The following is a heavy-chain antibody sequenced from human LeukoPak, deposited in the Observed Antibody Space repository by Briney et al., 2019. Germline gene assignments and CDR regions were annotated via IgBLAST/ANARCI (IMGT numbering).Heavy chain of an antibody. D-gene: IGHD6-13*01. CDR1: GGTFSSYA. CDR2: IIPIFGTA. CDR3: ARDQEQLEQTGFDP. V-gene: IGHV1-69*13. Sequence: ASVKVSCKASGGTFSSYAISWVRQAPGQGLEWMGGIIPIFGTANYAQKFQGRVTITADESTSTAYMELSRLRSEDTAVYYCARDQEQLEQTGFDPWGQGTLVTVSS. J-gene: IGHJ5*02.